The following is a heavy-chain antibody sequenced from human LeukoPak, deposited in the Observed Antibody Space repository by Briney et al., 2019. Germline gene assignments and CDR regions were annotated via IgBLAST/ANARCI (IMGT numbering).Heavy chain of an antibody. CDR2: ISSGSGTI. Sequence: PGGSLRLSCAASGFSFSDHEFYWVRQSPGKGVQWISYISSGSGTIKYADSVRGRFTIFRDDATESVFLQMTSLRAEDTAIYFCGSSRQYVGAFDIWGQGTLVTVSS. J-gene: IGHJ3*02. CDR3: GSSRQYVGAFDI. V-gene: IGHV3-48*03. CDR1: GFSFSDHE. D-gene: IGHD2-8*01.